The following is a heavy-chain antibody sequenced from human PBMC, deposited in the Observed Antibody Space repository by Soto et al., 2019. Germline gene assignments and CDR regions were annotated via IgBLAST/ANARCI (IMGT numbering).Heavy chain of an antibody. V-gene: IGHV4-31*03. CDR2: IYHSGST. Sequence: QVQLQESGPGLVKPSQTLSLTCTVSGGSISSNNYYWTWIRQHLGKGLEWIGYIYHSGSTFYNPSLRSRVTISVDTSKNQFSLKLSSVTAADTAAYYCARENRNYGDKGFDYWGQGTLVSVSS. CDR3: ARENRNYGDKGFDY. J-gene: IGHJ4*02. CDR1: GGSISSNNYY. D-gene: IGHD4-17*01.